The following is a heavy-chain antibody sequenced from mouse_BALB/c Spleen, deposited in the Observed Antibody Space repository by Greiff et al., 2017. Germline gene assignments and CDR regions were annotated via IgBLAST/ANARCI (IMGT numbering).Heavy chain of an antibody. CDR3: ARDGNRYDGNY. D-gene: IGHD2-14*01. CDR1: GFTFSSYG. V-gene: IGHV5-6-3*01. J-gene: IGHJ2*01. Sequence: EVKLVESGGGLVQPGGSLKLSCAASGFTFSSYGMSWVRQTPDKRLELVATINSNGGSTYYPDSVKGRFTISRDNAKNTLYLQMSSLKSEDTAMYYCARDGNRYDGNYWGQGTTLTVSS. CDR2: INSNGGST.